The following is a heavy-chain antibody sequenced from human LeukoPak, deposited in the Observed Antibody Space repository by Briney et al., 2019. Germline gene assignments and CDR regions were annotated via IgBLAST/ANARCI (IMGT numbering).Heavy chain of an antibody. J-gene: IGHJ2*01. CDR1: GFTFSRYW. Sequence: GGSLRLSCEASGFTFSRYWMHWVRQAPGKGLMWVSRINSDGSATTYADFVKGRFTISRDNAKNTVYLQMNSLRVDDTAIYYCARLAGSRPPWYLDLWGRGTLVTVSS. CDR3: ARLAGSRPPWYLDL. CDR2: INSDGSAT. D-gene: IGHD6-19*01. V-gene: IGHV3-74*03.